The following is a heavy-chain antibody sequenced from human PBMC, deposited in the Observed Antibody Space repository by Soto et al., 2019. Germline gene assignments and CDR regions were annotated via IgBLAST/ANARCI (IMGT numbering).Heavy chain of an antibody. Sequence: GGSLRLSCTASGFTFGDYAMSWFRQAPGKGLEWVGFIRSKAYGGKPEYAAYVKGRFTISRNDSKSFAYLQMNSLKTEDTAVFYFPSQYYYDSSGYYYFDYWGQGTLVTVSS. D-gene: IGHD3-22*01. V-gene: IGHV3-49*03. J-gene: IGHJ4*02. CDR3: PSQYYYDSSGYYYFDY. CDR2: IRSKAYGGKP. CDR1: GFTFGDYA.